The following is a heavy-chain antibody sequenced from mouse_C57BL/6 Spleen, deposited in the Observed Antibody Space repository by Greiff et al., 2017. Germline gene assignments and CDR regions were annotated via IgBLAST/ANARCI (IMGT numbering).Heavy chain of an antibody. D-gene: IGHD2-5*01. J-gene: IGHJ3*01. Sequence: DVMLVESGGGLVKPGGSLKLSCAASGFTFSSYAMSWVRQTPEKRLEWVATISDGGSYTYYPDNVKGRFTISRDNAKNNLYLQMSHLKSEDTAMYYCARAYYSNLGGFAYWGQGTLVTVSA. CDR1: GFTFSSYA. V-gene: IGHV5-4*03. CDR2: ISDGGSYT. CDR3: ARAYYSNLGGFAY.